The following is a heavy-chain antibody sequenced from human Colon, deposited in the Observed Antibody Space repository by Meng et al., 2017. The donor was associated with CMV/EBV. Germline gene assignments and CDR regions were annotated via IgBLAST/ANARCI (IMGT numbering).Heavy chain of an antibody. J-gene: IGHJ6*02. V-gene: IGHV1-46*01. Sequence: ASVKVSCKASGYTFTSYYMHWVRQAPGQGLEWMGIINPSGGSTSYAQKFQGRVTMTRDTSTSTVYMELGSLRSEDTAVYYCARELGGVGATFYYYGMDVWGQGTTVTVSS. CDR2: INPSGGST. CDR1: GYTFTSYY. D-gene: IGHD1-26*01. CDR3: ARELGGVGATFYYYGMDV.